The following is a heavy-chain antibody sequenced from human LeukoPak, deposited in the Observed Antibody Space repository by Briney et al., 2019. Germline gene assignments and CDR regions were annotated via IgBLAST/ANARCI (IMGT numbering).Heavy chain of an antibody. CDR1: GSTFSRSA. J-gene: IGHJ4*02. CDR2: VIPILGTT. CDR3: ARDDGSATMGFDS. V-gene: IGHV1-69*01. Sequence: SVKVSCKASGSTFSRSAISWVRQAPGQGLEWMGGVIPILGTTNYTQRFQDRVSITSDDSTSTSYMEFRNLRSVDTAVYYCARDDGSATMGFDSWGQGTLVTVSS. D-gene: IGHD1-26*01.